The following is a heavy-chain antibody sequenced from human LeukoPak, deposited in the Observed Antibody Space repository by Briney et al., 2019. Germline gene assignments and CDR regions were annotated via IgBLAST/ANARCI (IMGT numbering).Heavy chain of an antibody. CDR3: ARHAIYSGGYSYWFDP. J-gene: IGHJ5*02. CDR1: GGSITSYY. V-gene: IGHV4-59*08. CDR2: VYSSGIT. Sequence: SETLSLTCTVSGGSITSYYWSWIRQPPGKGLEWIAFVYSSGITNYNPSLKSRASISVDTSKNLCSLRLSSVTAADTAVYYCARHAIYSGGYSYWFDPWGLGTLVTVSS. D-gene: IGHD1-26*01.